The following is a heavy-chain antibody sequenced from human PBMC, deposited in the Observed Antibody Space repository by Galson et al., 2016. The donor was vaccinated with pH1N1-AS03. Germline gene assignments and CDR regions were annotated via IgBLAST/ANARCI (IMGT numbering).Heavy chain of an antibody. Sequence: SLRLSCAASGFTFSSYAMYWVRQAPGKGLEYVSVISGNGVSTYYANSVKGRFTISRDNSKNTLYLQMGSLRAEDVAVYYCARGPVSYSNYWFPPPDYWGQGTLVTVSS. V-gene: IGHV3-64*01. D-gene: IGHD6-13*01. CDR1: GFTFSSYA. CDR3: ARGPVSYSNYWFPPPDY. CDR2: ISGNGVST. J-gene: IGHJ4*02.